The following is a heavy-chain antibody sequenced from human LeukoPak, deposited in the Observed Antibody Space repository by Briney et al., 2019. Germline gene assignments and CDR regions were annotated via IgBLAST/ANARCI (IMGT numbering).Heavy chain of an antibody. CDR1: GYTFIDYY. D-gene: IGHD3-10*01. Sequence: ASVKVSCKASGYTFIDYYIHWVRQAPGQGLEWMGSINPNSDVTNYAQNFQGRVAMTRDPFIRTAYMELSRLTSDDTAVYYCARGRSFGELGVYWGQGTLLTVSS. CDR3: ARGRSFGELGVY. V-gene: IGHV1-2*02. CDR2: INPNSDVT. J-gene: IGHJ4*02.